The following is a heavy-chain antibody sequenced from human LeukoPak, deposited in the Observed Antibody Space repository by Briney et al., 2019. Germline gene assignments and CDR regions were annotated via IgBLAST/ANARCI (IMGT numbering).Heavy chain of an antibody. Sequence: WASVKVSCKASSYSFNRYGISWVRQAPGQGLEWMGWISGYNGNTNYAQKFLGRVSMTADTSTNTAYMELRSLTSDDTAVYYCARSGRGTYYYFDLWGQGTLVTVSS. CDR3: ARSGRGTYYYFDL. CDR2: ISGYNGNT. J-gene: IGHJ4*02. D-gene: IGHD5-12*01. V-gene: IGHV1-18*01. CDR1: SYSFNRYG.